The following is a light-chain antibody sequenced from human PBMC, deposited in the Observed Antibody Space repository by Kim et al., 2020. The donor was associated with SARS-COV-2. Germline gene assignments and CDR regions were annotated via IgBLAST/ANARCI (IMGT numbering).Light chain of an antibody. V-gene: IGKV1-5*03. CDR2: KAS. J-gene: IGKJ1*01. CDR3: QQYNSYLWT. CDR1: QSISSW. Sequence: DIQMTQSPSTLSASVGDRVTITCRASQSISSWLAWYQQKPGKAPNLLIYKASSLERGVPSRFSGSGSGTEFTLTISSLQPDDFATYYCQQYNSYLWTFGQGTKVDIK.